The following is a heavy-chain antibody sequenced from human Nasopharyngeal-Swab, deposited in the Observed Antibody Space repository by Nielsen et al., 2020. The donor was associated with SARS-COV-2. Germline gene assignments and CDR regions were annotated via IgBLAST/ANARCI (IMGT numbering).Heavy chain of an antibody. CDR2: IYPGDSDT. D-gene: IGHD2-15*01. V-gene: IGHV5-51*01. CDR3: ARSYCSGGSCYYYYGMDV. Sequence: GGSLRLSCKGSGSIFTSYWIGWVRQMPGKGLEWMGIIYPGDSDTRYSPSFQGQVTISADKSISTAYLQWSSLKASDTAMYYCARSYCSGGSCYYYYGMDVWGQGTTVTVSS. J-gene: IGHJ6*02. CDR1: GSIFTSYW.